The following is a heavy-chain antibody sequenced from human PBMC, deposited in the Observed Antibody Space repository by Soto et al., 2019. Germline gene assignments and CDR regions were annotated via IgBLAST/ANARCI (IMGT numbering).Heavy chain of an antibody. D-gene: IGHD4-17*01. CDR3: AREASTVTTLPLDS. CDR1: GFTFSSYG. Sequence: GGSLRLSCAASGFTFSSYGMHWVRQAPGKGLEWVAVIWYDGSNKYYADSVKGRFTISRDNSKNTLYLQMNSLRAEDTAVYYCAREASTVTTLPLDSWGQGTLVTVSS. V-gene: IGHV3-33*01. J-gene: IGHJ5*01. CDR2: IWYDGSNK.